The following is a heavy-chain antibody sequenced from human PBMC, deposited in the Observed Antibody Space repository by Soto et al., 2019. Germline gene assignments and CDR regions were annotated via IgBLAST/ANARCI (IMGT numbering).Heavy chain of an antibody. J-gene: IGHJ3*02. D-gene: IGHD1-26*01. V-gene: IGHV3-21*01. CDR3: ARDLSGSYCALDI. CDR2: ISSSSSYI. Sequence: PGGSLRLSCAASGFTFSSYSMNWVRQAPGKGLEWVSSISSSSSYIYYADSVKGRFTISRDNAKNSLYLQMNSLRAEDTAVYYCARDLSGSYCALDIWGQGTMVTVSS. CDR1: GFTFSSYS.